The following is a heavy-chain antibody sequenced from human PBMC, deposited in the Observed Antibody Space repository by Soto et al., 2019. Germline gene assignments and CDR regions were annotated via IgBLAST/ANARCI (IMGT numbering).Heavy chain of an antibody. D-gene: IGHD3-22*01. CDR1: GFTFDDYA. V-gene: IGHV3-9*01. J-gene: IGHJ4*02. CDR2: INWNSDTI. CDR3: AMSNSNDLYYHFES. Sequence: GGSLRLSCAASGFTFDDYAMHWVRQAPGKGLEWVSGINWNSDTIGYADSVKGRLTVSRDNAKGSLLLQMSSLRAEDTAVYFCAMSNSNDLYYHFESWGQGTPVTVSS.